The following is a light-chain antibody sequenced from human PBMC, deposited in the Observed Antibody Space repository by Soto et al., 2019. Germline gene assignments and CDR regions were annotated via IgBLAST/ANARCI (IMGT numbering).Light chain of an antibody. CDR2: GAS. CDR3: QKYNNWPPWT. CDR1: QSVSSN. Sequence: EIVMTQSPATLSVSPGERATLSCRASQSVSSNLAWYQQKPGQAPRLLIYGASTRATGIPARFSGSGSGTDFTHTISSLQSENFAVYYCQKYNNWPPWTFGQGTKMEIK. V-gene: IGKV3-15*01. J-gene: IGKJ1*01.